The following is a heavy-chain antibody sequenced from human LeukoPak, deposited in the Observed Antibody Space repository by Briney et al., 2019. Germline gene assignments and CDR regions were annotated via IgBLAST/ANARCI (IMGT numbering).Heavy chain of an antibody. J-gene: IGHJ6*03. D-gene: IGHD3-22*01. V-gene: IGHV4-61*02. CDR1: GGSISSGSYY. CDR2: IYTSGST. Sequence: PSETLSLTCTVSGGSISSGSYYWSWIRQPAGKGLEWIGRIYTSGSTNYNPSLKSRVTISVDTSKNQFSLKLSSVTAADTAVYYCARDQYYYDSSGYPPYYYYYYMDVWGKGTTVTVSS. CDR3: ARDQYYYDSSGYPPYYYYYYMDV.